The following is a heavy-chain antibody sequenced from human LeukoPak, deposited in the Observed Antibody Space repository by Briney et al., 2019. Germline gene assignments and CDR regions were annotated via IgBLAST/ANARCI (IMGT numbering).Heavy chain of an antibody. CDR2: IYYSGST. CDR3: ARHERGYYDSSGYYGEAFDI. D-gene: IGHD3-22*01. CDR1: GGSVSSGSYY. Sequence: PSETLSLTCTVSGGSVSSGSYYWSWIRQPPGKGLEWIGYIYYSGSTNYNPSLKSRVTISVDTSKNQFSLKLSSVTAADTAVHYCARHERGYYDSSGYYGEAFDIWGQGTMVTVSS. V-gene: IGHV4-61*01. J-gene: IGHJ3*02.